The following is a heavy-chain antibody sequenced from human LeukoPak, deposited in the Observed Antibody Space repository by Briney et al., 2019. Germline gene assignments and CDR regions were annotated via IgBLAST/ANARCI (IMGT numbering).Heavy chain of an antibody. J-gene: IGHJ4*02. CDR3: AVSRRQLALDY. CDR2: INHRGST. D-gene: IGHD2-2*01. CDR1: GGSFTGDY. Sequence: SETLSLTCAVYGGSFTGDYWGWVPQPPGEGLGWVVEINHRGSTKYNPSLKSRVTISVDTSKNQFSLKLSSVTAADTAVYYCAVSRRQLALDYWGQGTLVTVSS. V-gene: IGHV4-34*01.